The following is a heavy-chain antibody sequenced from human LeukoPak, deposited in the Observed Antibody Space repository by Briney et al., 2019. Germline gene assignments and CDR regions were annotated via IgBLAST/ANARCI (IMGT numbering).Heavy chain of an antibody. CDR3: RKDIPRESSSWYYFEN. CDR2: ISWNSGSI. Sequence: GRSLRLSCAASGFTFDDYAMHWVRQAPGKGLEWVSGISWNSGSIGYADSVKGRFTISRDNAKNSLYLQMTSLRAEDTALYSCRKDIPRESSSWYYFENWGQG. CDR1: GFTFDDYA. D-gene: IGHD6-13*01. V-gene: IGHV3-9*01. J-gene: IGHJ4*03.